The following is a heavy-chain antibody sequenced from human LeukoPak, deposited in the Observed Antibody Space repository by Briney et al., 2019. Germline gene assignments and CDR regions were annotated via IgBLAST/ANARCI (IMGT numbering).Heavy chain of an antibody. J-gene: IGHJ4*02. V-gene: IGHV4-30-4*01. Sequence: SETLSLTCTVSGGSISSGDYFWSWIRQPPGKGLEWIGYIYYSGSTYYNPSLKSRVTISVDTSKNQFSLKLSSVTAADTAVYYCARGSAHDWILYWGQGTLVTVSS. CDR1: GGSISSGDYF. D-gene: IGHD1-1*01. CDR3: ARGSAHDWILY. CDR2: IYYSGST.